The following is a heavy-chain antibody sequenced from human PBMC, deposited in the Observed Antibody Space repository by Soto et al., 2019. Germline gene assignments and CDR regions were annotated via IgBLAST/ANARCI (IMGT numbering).Heavy chain of an antibody. CDR1: GFTFSSYA. Sequence: ESGGGVVQPGRSLRLSCAASGFTFSSYAMHWVRQAPGKGLEWVAVISYDGSNKYYADSVKGRFTISRDNSKNTLYLQMNSLRAEDTAVYYCARGIVVVTAARVFNWFDPWGQGTLVTVSS. V-gene: IGHV3-30-3*01. CDR2: ISYDGSNK. J-gene: IGHJ5*02. D-gene: IGHD2-21*02. CDR3: ARGIVVVTAARVFNWFDP.